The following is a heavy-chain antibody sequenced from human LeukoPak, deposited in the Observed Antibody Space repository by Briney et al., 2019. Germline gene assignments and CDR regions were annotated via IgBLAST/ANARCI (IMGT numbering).Heavy chain of an antibody. CDR3: ARDFDAGGTPGDDFDY. CDR1: GFTFSNYW. CDR2: INIDGSYT. D-gene: IGHD4-23*01. V-gene: IGHV3-74*01. Sequence: RGSLGLSCAAFGFTFSNYWFPWVPNPPGKGPVWVPRINIDGSYTSYADSVKGRFTISRDDAKNTLYLQMSSLRAEDTAVYYCARDFDAGGTPGDDFDYWGRGTLVTVSS. J-gene: IGHJ4*02.